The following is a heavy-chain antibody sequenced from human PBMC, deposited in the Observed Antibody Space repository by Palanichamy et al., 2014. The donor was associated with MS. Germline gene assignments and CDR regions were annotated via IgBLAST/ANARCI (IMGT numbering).Heavy chain of an antibody. J-gene: IGHJ4*02. CDR1: GFTFSSYS. Sequence: EVQLVESGGGLVKPGGSLRLSCAASGFTFSSYSMNWVRQAPGKGLEWVSSISSSSNYIYYADSVKGRFTISRDNAKNSLYLQMNSLRAEDTAVYYCARDHSFDSSGYYPDYWGQGTLVTVSS. D-gene: IGHD3-22*01. CDR2: ISSSSNYI. CDR3: ARDHSFDSSGYYPDY. V-gene: IGHV3-21*01.